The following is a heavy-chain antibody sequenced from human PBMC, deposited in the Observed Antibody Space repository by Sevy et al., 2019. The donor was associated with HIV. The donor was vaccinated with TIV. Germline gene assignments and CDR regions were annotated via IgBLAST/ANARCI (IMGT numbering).Heavy chain of an antibody. V-gene: IGHV1-18*04. CDR2: ISTYIGNT. CDR1: GYKVDMYG. D-gene: IGHD6-19*01. CDR3: ARATGMAVAGTGRYFDF. J-gene: IGHJ4*01. Sequence: ASMKVSCKISGYKVDMYGIAWVRQAPGQGLEWMGWISTYIGNTNYAQNFQGRVTMTTDTSTSVVYMELGGLRPDDTAVYYCARATGMAVAGTGRYFDFWGQGTLVTVSS.